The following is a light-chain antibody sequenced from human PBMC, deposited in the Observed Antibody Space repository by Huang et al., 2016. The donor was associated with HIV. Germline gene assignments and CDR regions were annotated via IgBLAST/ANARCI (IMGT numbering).Light chain of an antibody. Sequence: EIVLTQSPGTLSLSPGERATLSCRASQSVTSSFLVWYQQKPGQAPRLLIYGASSRAPGIPDRFSGSGSGTDFTLTISRLEPEDFAVYYCQQHDTSPSITFGQGTRLELK. V-gene: IGKV3-20*01. CDR3: QQHDTSPSIT. CDR2: GAS. CDR1: QSVTSSF. J-gene: IGKJ5*01.